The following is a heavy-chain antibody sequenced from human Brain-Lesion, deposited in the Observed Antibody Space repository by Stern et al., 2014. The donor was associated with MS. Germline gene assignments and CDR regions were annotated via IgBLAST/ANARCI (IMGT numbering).Heavy chain of an antibody. D-gene: IGHD3-22*01. CDR2: LNPKRGGT. CDR1: GYTFTGYY. J-gene: IGHJ4*02. Sequence: QVQLVESGAEVKKPGASVKVSCKASGYTFTGYYMHWVRQAPGPGLDLMGWLNPKRGGTNYAQKFQGWVTMTRDTSINTAYMELSRLRSDDTAVYYCATYYYDSTGYNDFWGQGTLVTVSS. CDR3: ATYYYDSTGYNDF. V-gene: IGHV1-2*04.